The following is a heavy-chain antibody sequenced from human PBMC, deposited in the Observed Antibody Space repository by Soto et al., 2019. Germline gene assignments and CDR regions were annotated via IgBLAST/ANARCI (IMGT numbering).Heavy chain of an antibody. V-gene: IGHV3-30-3*02. CDR2: ISYDGNNI. D-gene: IGHD2-8*02. J-gene: IGHJ4*02. Sequence: QVQLVESGGGVVQPGRSLRLSCAASGFTFSSYAMHWVRQAPGKGLEWVAVISYDGNNIYYAASVRGRFSISRDNSKNTLYLQMNNLRAEDTAVYSCAKNVETIGGVYYFGHWGQGTLVTVSS. CDR3: AKNVETIGGVYYFGH. CDR1: GFTFSSYA.